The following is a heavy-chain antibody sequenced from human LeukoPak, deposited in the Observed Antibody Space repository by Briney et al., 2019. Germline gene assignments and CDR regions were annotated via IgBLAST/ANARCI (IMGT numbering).Heavy chain of an antibody. CDR3: ARQPPTVSARRHFFDY. V-gene: IGHV5-51*01. CDR1: GYSFTSYW. D-gene: IGHD4-17*01. J-gene: IGHJ4*02. CDR2: IFPGDSDT. Sequence: GESLKISCKGSGYSFTSYWIGWVRQMPGKGLGWMGIIFPGDSDTRYSPSFQGQVTISADTSISTAYLQWRSLKASDTAMYYCARQPPTVSARRHFFDYWGQGVLVTVSS.